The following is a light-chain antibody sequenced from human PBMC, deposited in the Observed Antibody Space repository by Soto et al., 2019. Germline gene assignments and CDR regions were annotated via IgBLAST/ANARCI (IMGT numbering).Light chain of an antibody. J-gene: IGKJ1*01. V-gene: IGKV3-20*01. Sequence: EIVLTQSPATLSLSPGERATLSCRASQSVSGYLAWYQQKPGQTPRLLIYDASTRATGIPDRFSGSGSGTDFTLTISRLEPEDFAVYYCQLYGSSPWTFGQGTKV. CDR2: DAS. CDR1: QSVSGY. CDR3: QLYGSSPWT.